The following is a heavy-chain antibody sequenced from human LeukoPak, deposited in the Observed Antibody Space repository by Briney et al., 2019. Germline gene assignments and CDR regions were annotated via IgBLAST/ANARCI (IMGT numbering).Heavy chain of an antibody. CDR2: INHSGST. Sequence: SETLSLTCAVYGGSFSGYYWSWIRQPPGKGLEWIGEINHSGSTNYNPSLKSRVTISVDTSKNQFSLKLSSVIAADTAVYYCAREGVVVVAASGLFDYWGQGTLVTVSS. D-gene: IGHD2-15*01. V-gene: IGHV4-34*01. J-gene: IGHJ4*02. CDR1: GGSFSGYY. CDR3: AREGVVVVAASGLFDY.